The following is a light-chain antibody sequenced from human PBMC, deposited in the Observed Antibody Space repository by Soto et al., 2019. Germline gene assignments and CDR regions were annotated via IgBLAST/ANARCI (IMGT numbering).Light chain of an antibody. CDR3: AAWDENLRSVV. CDR1: RSNIGSNY. CDR2: RNT. V-gene: IGLV1-47*01. J-gene: IGLJ3*02. Sequence: QAVVTQPPSASGTPGQRVTISCSGGRSNIGSNYAFWYQQFPGTTPKLFIFRNTQRPSGVPDRFSGSKSGTSASLTISGLRSEDDAPYYCAAWDENLRSVVFGGGTKLTVL.